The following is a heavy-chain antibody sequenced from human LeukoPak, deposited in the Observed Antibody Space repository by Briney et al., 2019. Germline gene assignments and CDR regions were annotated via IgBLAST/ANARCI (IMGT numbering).Heavy chain of an antibody. J-gene: IGHJ4*02. Sequence: ASVKVSCKASGYTFTSYAMNWVRQAPGQGLEWMGWINPNSGGTNYAQKFQGRVTMTRDTSISTAYMELSRLRSDDTAVYYCARAPTYYYGSGSVHFDYWGQGTLVTVSS. CDR3: ARAPTYYYGSGSVHFDY. V-gene: IGHV1-2*02. CDR1: GYTFTSYA. D-gene: IGHD3-10*01. CDR2: INPNSGGT.